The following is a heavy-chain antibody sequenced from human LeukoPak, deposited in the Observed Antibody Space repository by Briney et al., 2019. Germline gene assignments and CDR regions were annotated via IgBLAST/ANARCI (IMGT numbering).Heavy chain of an antibody. V-gene: IGHV4-59*01. CDR1: GASISGWY. Sequence: KASETLSLTCTVSGASISGWYWSWIRQPPGKGLEWIGYVYGSGYTNYNPSLKSRVTMSIDTSKNHFSLKLTSVTAADTAVYYCARGSLILYYMDVWGKGTTVTVSS. CDR2: VYGSGYT. J-gene: IGHJ6*03. CDR3: ARGSLILYYMDV.